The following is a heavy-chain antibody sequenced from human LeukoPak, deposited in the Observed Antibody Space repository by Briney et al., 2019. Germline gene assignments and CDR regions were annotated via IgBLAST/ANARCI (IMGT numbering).Heavy chain of an antibody. CDR2: ISAYNGNT. CDR3: AGGKVAGRPGLIEAFDI. V-gene: IGHV1-18*01. D-gene: IGHD6-19*01. CDR1: GYTFTSYG. J-gene: IGHJ3*02. Sequence: ASVKVSCKASGYTFTSYGISWVRQAPGQGLEWMGWISAYNGNTNYAQKLQGRVTMTTDTSTSTAYMELRSLRSDDTAVYYCAGGKVAGRPGLIEAFDIWGQGTMVTVSS.